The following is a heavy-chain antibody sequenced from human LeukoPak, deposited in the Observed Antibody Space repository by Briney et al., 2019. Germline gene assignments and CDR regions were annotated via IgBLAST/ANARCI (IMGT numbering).Heavy chain of an antibody. J-gene: IGHJ4*02. CDR1: GYTFTGYY. D-gene: IGHD3-10*01. V-gene: IGHV1-2*02. Sequence: ASVKVSCKASGYTFTGYYMHWVLQAPGQGLEWMGWLNPHNGDTNYVQKFQGRVTMTRDTSISTAFMELSSLRSDDTAVYYCARVDQRSSFYFDYWGQGTLITVSS. CDR3: ARVDQRSSFYFDY. CDR2: LNPHNGDT.